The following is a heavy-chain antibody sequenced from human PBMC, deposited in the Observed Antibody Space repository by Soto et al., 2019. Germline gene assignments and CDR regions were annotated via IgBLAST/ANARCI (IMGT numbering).Heavy chain of an antibody. D-gene: IGHD1-1*01. CDR3: ARAPYNLDIILFYY. CDR2: ISYDGSNK. CDR1: GFTFSSYA. Sequence: QVQLVESGGGVVQPGRSLRLSCAASGFTFSSYAMHWVRQAPGKGLEWVAVISYDGSNKYYADSVKGRFTISRDNSKNTLYLQMNSLRAEDTAVYYCARAPYNLDIILFYYWGQGTLVTVSS. J-gene: IGHJ4*02. V-gene: IGHV3-30-3*01.